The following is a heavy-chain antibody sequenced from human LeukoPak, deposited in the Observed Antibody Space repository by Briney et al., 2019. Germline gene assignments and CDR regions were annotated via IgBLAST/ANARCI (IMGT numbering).Heavy chain of an antibody. D-gene: IGHD3-22*01. V-gene: IGHV3-7*01. CDR3: ARGPNYYDSSPKYYFDY. J-gene: IGHJ4*02. Sequence: QPGGSLRLSCAASGFTFSSYWMSWVRQASGKGLEWVANIKQDGSEKYYVDSVKGRFTISRDNAKNSLYLQMNSLRAEDTAVYYCARGPNYYDSSPKYYFDYWGQGTLVTVSS. CDR2: IKQDGSEK. CDR1: GFTFSSYW.